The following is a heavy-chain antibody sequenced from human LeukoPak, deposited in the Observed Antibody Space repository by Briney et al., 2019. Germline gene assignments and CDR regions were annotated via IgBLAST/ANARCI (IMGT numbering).Heavy chain of an antibody. CDR1: GFTFSSYA. V-gene: IGHV3-30-3*01. D-gene: IGHD5-12*01. CDR2: ISYDGSKK. J-gene: IGHJ4*02. CDR3: ARSFSGYMTAPFDY. Sequence: PGGSLRLSCAASGFTFSSYAMHWVHQAPGKGLEWVAVISYDGSKKYYADSVTGRFTISRDNSKNTLYLQMNSLRAEDTAVYYCARSFSGYMTAPFDYRGQGTLVTVSS.